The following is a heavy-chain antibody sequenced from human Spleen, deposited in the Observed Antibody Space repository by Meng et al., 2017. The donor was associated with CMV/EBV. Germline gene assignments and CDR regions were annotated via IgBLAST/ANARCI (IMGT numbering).Heavy chain of an antibody. V-gene: IGHV1-18*01. CDR2: ISAYNGNT. CDR1: GYTFTSYG. CDR3: AREVGQWEPNGAFDY. D-gene: IGHD1-26*01. J-gene: IGHJ4*02. Sequence: QVQLVQSGAEVKKPGXSVKGSCXASGYTFTSYGISWVRQAPGQGLEWMGWISAYNGNTNYAQKLQGRVTMTTDTSTSTAYMELRSLRSDDTAVYYCAREVGQWEPNGAFDYWGQGTLVTVSS.